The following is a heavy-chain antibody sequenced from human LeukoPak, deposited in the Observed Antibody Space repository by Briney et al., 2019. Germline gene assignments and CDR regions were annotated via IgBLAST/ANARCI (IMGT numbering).Heavy chain of an antibody. J-gene: IGHJ6*03. CDR3: ARGQSTEGYSSSWYVDYMDV. CDR2: IYHSGRT. Sequence: SETLSLTCTVSGYSISSGYYWGWIRQPPGKGLEWIGSIYHSGRTFYNPSLKSRVTISVDTSKNQFSLKLTSVTAADTAVYYCARGQSTEGYSSSWYVDYMDVWGKGTTVTISS. V-gene: IGHV4-38-2*02. D-gene: IGHD6-13*01. CDR1: GYSISSGYY.